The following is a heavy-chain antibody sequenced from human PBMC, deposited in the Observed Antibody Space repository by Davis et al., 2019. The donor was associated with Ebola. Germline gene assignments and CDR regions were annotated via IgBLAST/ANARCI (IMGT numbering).Heavy chain of an antibody. CDR3: ARSCSVSCSSFDS. CDR2: MHYSGST. D-gene: IGHD2-15*01. Sequence: MPSETLSLTCSVSGGSISSVGYYWGWIRQSPGKGLEWIGTMHYSGSTYYNPSLKSRVTMSVDKSKNQFFLKLSSVTAADTAVYYCARSCSVSCSSFDSWGQGTPVTVSS. V-gene: IGHV4-39*01. J-gene: IGHJ4*02. CDR1: GGSISSVGYY.